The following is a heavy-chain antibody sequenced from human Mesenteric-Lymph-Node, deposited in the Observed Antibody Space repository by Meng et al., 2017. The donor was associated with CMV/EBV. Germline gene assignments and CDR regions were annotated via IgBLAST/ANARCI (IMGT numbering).Heavy chain of an antibody. CDR1: GYTVTSCC. D-gene: IGHD1-26*01. Sequence: VSCKASGYTVTSCCMHWVRQGAGQGLVRMGIINPSGGSTGYAQKFQSRVTMTRDTSTSTVYMELSSLRSEDTAVYYCARDSGSYYNYWGQGTLVTVSS. CDR3: ARDSGSYYNY. V-gene: IGHV1-46*01. J-gene: IGHJ4*02. CDR2: INPSGGST.